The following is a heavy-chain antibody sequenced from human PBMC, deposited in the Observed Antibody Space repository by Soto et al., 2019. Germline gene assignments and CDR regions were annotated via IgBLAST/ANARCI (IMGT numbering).Heavy chain of an antibody. D-gene: IGHD2-8*01. CDR2: ISGYNGDT. V-gene: IGHV1-18*01. CDR3: AKNGQPPYYYYGMDV. Sequence: QGQLVQSGPEVKKPGASVKVSGKTSGYTFSRYGISWVRQAPGQGLEWMGWISGYNGDTNYAQKVQGRVTMTIDTSTYTADMELRSLTSDDTAIYYCAKNGQPPYYYYGMDVWGQGTTVTVSS. CDR1: GYTFSRYG. J-gene: IGHJ6*02.